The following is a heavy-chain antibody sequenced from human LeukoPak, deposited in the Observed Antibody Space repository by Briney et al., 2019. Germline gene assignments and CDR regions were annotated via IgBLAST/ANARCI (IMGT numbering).Heavy chain of an antibody. D-gene: IGHD6-19*01. Sequence: RGDSLKISCKGSGYRFTSYWIGWVRQMPGKGLEWMGIIYPGDSATSYSPSFQGQVTISADKSINPANLQWSRLKDSDTAMYYCAGYICSGWFFEYWGQGTLVTVSS. CDR1: GYRFTSYW. CDR3: AGYICSGWFFEY. J-gene: IGHJ4*02. V-gene: IGHV5-51*01. CDR2: IYPGDSAT.